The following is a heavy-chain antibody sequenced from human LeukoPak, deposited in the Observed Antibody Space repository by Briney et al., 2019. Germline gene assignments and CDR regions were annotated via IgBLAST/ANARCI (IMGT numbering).Heavy chain of an antibody. Sequence: PGGSLRLSCAASGFTLSSDAMSWVRQAPGKGLEWVSAISGSGGSTYYADSVKGRFTISRDNSKNTLYLQMNSLRAEDTAVYYCAKVVDSYASLDYWGQGTLVTVSS. V-gene: IGHV3-23*01. CDR3: AKVVDSYASLDY. J-gene: IGHJ4*02. CDR1: GFTLSSDA. CDR2: ISGSGGST. D-gene: IGHD5-18*01.